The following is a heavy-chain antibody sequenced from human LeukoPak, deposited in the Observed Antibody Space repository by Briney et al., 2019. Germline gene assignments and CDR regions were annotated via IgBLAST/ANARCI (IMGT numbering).Heavy chain of an antibody. CDR1: GYTFTSYD. Sequence: GASVKVSCKASGYTFTSYDINWVRQATGQGLEWMGWMNPNSDNTGYAQKFQGRVTMTRNTSISTAYMELSSLRSEDTAVYYCARGRVDGSGSYWAYWGQGTLVTVSS. D-gene: IGHD3-10*01. J-gene: IGHJ4*02. CDR2: MNPNSDNT. V-gene: IGHV1-8*01. CDR3: ARGRVDGSGSYWAY.